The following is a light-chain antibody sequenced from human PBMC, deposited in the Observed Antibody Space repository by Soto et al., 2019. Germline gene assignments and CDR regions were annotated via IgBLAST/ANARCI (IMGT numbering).Light chain of an antibody. CDR2: GAS. CDR1: RSVPSDW. J-gene: IGKJ5*01. V-gene: IGKV3-20*01. Sequence: EIVLTQSPGTLSLSPGERATLSCRASRSVPSDWLAWYRHKPGQAPRLLIYGASSRATGVPDRVSGSGSGTDFTLTINRLEPEDFAVYYCQQYTNWPPPITFGQGTRLEIK. CDR3: QQYTNWPPPIT.